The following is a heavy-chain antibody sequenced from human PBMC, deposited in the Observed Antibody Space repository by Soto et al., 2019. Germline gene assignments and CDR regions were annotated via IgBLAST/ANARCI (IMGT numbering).Heavy chain of an antibody. CDR3: ARQIYDSDTGPNFQYYFDS. V-gene: IGHV5-10-1*01. CDR1: GYSFAGYW. J-gene: IGHJ4*02. Sequence: PGESLKISCKGSGYSFAGYWITWVRQEPGKGLEWMGRIDPSDSQTYYSPSFRGHVTISATKSITTVFLQWSSLRASDNAMYYCARQIYDSDTGPNFQYYFDSWGQGTPVTVSS. CDR2: IDPSDSQT. D-gene: IGHD3-22*01.